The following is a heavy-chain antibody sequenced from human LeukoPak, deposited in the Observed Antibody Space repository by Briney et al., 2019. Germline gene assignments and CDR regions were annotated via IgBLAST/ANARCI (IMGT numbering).Heavy chain of an antibody. CDR1: GFIFDDYG. J-gene: IGHJ5*02. Sequence: GGSLRLSCAASGFIFDDYGMSWVRQAPGKGLEWVSGINWNGGSTGYADSVKGRFTISRDNAKNSLYLQMNSLRAEDTALYYCARGCSSTSCYGDWFDPWGQGTLVTVSS. V-gene: IGHV3-20*04. CDR3: ARGCSSTSCYGDWFDP. CDR2: INWNGGST. D-gene: IGHD2-2*01.